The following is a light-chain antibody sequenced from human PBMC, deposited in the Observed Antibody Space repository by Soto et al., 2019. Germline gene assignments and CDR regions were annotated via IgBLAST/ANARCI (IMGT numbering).Light chain of an antibody. J-gene: IGKJ4*01. CDR2: GAS. V-gene: IGKV3-15*01. CDR1: QSVSSN. CDR3: QQYNNWPPLT. Sequence: EIVLTQSPATLSVSPWERATVSCRASQSVSSNLAWYQQKPGQAPRLLIYGASTRATGIPARFSGSGSGTEFTLTISSLQSEDFAVYYCQQYNNWPPLTFGGGTKVDI.